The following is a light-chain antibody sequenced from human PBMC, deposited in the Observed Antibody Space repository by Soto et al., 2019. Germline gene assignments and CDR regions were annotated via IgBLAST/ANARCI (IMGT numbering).Light chain of an antibody. CDR3: LQFGNRPLT. CDR1: QDITDF. J-gene: IGKJ5*01. CDR2: DAS. Sequence: DIQMTQSPSSLSASIRDRATITCQASQDITDFLNWFQLKPGRAPRLLISDASNLVPGVPSRFSASGSGTDFTLTINGLQPEDITTYYCLQFGNRPLTLGQGTRL. V-gene: IGKV1-33*01.